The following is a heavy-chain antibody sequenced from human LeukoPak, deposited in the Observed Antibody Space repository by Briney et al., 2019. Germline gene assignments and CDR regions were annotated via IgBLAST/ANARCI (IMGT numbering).Heavy chain of an antibody. Sequence: GGSLRLSCGASGFXFNDAAITWVRQAPGKGLEWVSLIASSGRNTYYTDSVRGRFTISRDNSKNTLSLQMNSLRDEDTAVYYCARARSGWYFDYWGQGTLVTVSS. CDR3: ARARSGWYFDY. CDR1: GFXFNDAA. J-gene: IGHJ4*02. V-gene: IGHV3-23*01. D-gene: IGHD6-19*01. CDR2: IASSGRNT.